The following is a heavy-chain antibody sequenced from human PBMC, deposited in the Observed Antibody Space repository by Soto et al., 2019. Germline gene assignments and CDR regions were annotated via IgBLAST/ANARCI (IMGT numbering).Heavy chain of an antibody. CDR1: GGTFSSYA. V-gene: IGHV1-69*06. J-gene: IGHJ4*02. CDR2: IIPIFGTA. CDR3: ARERQVYGDYGGGY. D-gene: IGHD4-17*01. Sequence: QVQLVQSGAAVKKPGSSVKVSCKASGGTFSSYAISWVRQSPGQGLEWMVGIIPIFGTANYAQKFQGRVTITADKSTSTAYMELSSLRSEDTAVYYCARERQVYGDYGGGYWGQGTLVTVSS.